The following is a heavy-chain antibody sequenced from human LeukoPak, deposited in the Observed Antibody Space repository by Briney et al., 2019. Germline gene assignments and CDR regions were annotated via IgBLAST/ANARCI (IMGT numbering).Heavy chain of an antibody. D-gene: IGHD6-13*01. Sequence: ASVKVSCKASGYTFIGYYIHWVRQAPGQGLEWMGWINPNSGGTNYAQKFQGRVTMTRDTSISTAYMELSRLRSDDTAVYYCARTLAAAGTGWFDPWGQGTLVTVSS. V-gene: IGHV1-2*02. CDR3: ARTLAAAGTGWFDP. CDR2: INPNSGGT. J-gene: IGHJ5*02. CDR1: GYTFIGYY.